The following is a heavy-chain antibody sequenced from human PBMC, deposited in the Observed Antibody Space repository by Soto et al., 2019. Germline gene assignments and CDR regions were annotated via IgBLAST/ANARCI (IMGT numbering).Heavy chain of an antibody. J-gene: IGHJ4*02. CDR1: GFTFSSYT. Sequence: GSRRLSCAASGFTFSSYTLNWSRQARGKGLVWVSSISSSSSYIYYVDSVKGRFTISRDNAKNSLYLQMNGLRAEDTAVYYCAREYLGLIEYWGQGTMVAVSS. CDR2: ISSSSSYI. CDR3: AREYLGLIEY. V-gene: IGHV3-21*01. D-gene: IGHD2-8*01.